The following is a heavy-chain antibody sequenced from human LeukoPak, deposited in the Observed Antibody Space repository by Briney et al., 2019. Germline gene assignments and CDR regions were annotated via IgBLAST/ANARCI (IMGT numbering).Heavy chain of an antibody. CDR3: ARGRRYCSSTSCPEYFQH. D-gene: IGHD2-2*01. J-gene: IGHJ1*01. Sequence: SETLSLTCAVYGGSFSGYYWSWIRQPPGKGLEWIGEINHSGSTNYNPSLKSRVTISVDTSKNQFPLKLSSVTAADTAVYYCARGRRYCSSTSCPEYFQHWGRGTLVTVSS. CDR2: INHSGST. CDR1: GGSFSGYY. V-gene: IGHV4-34*01.